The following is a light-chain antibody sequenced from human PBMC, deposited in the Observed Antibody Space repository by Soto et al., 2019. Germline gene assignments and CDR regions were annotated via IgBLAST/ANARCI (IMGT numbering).Light chain of an antibody. Sequence: EIVLTQSPATLSLSPGERATPSCRASQSVGSYLGWYQHKPGQAPRLLIYDASNRAPGIPARFSGSGSGTDFTLTISSLEPEDFAVYYCQQRSNWPRGTFGQGTKVDIK. CDR3: QQRSNWPRGT. V-gene: IGKV3-11*01. CDR2: DAS. J-gene: IGKJ2*01. CDR1: QSVGSY.